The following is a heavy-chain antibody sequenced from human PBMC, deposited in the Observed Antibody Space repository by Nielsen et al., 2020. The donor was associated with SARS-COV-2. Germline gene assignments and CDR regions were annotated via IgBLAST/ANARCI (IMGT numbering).Heavy chain of an antibody. CDR1: GGTFSSYA. CDR3: ARWVRFLSSSSTGGYYYYYYMDV. CDR2: IIPIFGTA. J-gene: IGHJ6*03. Sequence: SVKVSCKASGGTFSSYAISWVRQAPGQGLEWMGGIIPIFGTANYAQKFQGRVTITADESTSTAYMELSSLRSEDTAVYYCARWVRFLSSSSTGGYYYYYYMDVWGKGTTVTVSS. D-gene: IGHD6-6*01. V-gene: IGHV1-69*13.